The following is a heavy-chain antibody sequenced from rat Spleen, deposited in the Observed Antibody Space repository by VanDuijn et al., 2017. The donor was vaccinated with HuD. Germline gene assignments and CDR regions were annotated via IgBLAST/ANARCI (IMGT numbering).Heavy chain of an antibody. CDR3: ARLSGPLWCFDF. J-gene: IGHJ1*01. CDR1: GFTFNRYW. V-gene: IGHV5-31*01. D-gene: IGHD4-3*01. Sequence: EVQLVETGGGLVQPGRSLKLSCVASGFTFNRYWMYWVRQAPGKGLEWVSSITNTGDSSYYRDSVKGRFTISRDNSKRTLYLQMDSLRSEDTATYYCARLSGPLWCFDFWGPGTMVTVTS. CDR2: ITNTGDSS.